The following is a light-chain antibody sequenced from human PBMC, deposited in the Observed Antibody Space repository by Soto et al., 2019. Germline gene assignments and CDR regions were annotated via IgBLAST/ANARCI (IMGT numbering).Light chain of an antibody. CDR3: HHYVDSPWT. CDR2: GAS. J-gene: IGKJ1*01. CDR1: QSVNSF. Sequence: EIVLTQSPGTLSLSPGERATLSCRASQSVNSFLAWFQQKPGQAPRLLIYGASNRATGIPDRFSGSGSETDFTLTITRLEPEDFALYYCHHYVDSPWTFGQGTKVENK. V-gene: IGKV3-20*01.